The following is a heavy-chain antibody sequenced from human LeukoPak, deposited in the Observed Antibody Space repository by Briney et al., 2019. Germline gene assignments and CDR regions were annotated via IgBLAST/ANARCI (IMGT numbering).Heavy chain of an antibody. CDR1: GYTFTGYY. J-gene: IGHJ4*02. CDR2: INPNSGGT. Sequence: GASVKVSCKASGYTFTGYYMHWVRQAPGQGLEWMGWINPNSGGTNYAQKFQGRVTMTRDTSISTAYMELSRLRSDDTAVYYCARVTYYYDSSGYGEFDYWGQGTLVTVSS. D-gene: IGHD3-22*01. V-gene: IGHV1-2*02. CDR3: ARVTYYYDSSGYGEFDY.